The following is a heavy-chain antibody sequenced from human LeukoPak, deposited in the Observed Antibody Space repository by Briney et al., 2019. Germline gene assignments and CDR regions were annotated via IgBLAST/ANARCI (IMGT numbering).Heavy chain of an antibody. J-gene: IGHJ4*02. V-gene: IGHV3-66*01. CDR3: ARDGENHYYDY. D-gene: IGHD7-27*01. CDR2: IYSGGTI. CDR1: GFTVSSNH. Sequence: GSLRLSCAASGFTVSSNHNHMSWVRQAPGKGLEWVSVIYSGGTIFYADSVKGRFTISRDNSKNTVYLEMNSLRAEDTAVYYCARDGENHYYDYWGRGTLVTVST.